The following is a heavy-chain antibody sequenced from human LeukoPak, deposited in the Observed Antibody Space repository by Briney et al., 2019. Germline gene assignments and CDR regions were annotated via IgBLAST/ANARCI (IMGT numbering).Heavy chain of an antibody. J-gene: IGHJ4*02. V-gene: IGHV3-53*01. CDR1: GFTVDSNY. D-gene: IGHD3-22*01. CDR3: ARGDDSGYYDYFDY. CDR2: IYTGGNT. Sequence: GGSLRLSCAASGFTVDSNYLSWVRQAPGKGLEWVSTIYTGGNTYYAATVKGRFTISRDFSKNTVFLHMNSLRAEDTAMYYCARGDDSGYYDYFDYWGQGALVTVSS.